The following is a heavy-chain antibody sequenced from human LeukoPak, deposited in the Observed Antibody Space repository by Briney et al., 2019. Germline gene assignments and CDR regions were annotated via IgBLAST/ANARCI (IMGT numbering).Heavy chain of an antibody. V-gene: IGHV3-72*01. D-gene: IGHD4-17*01. Sequence: GGSLRLSCAASGFTFSDHYMEWVRQAPGKGLEWVGRIRMKGNGYSTEYAASVKGRFTISRDDSRNSLYLQMNSLKIEDTAVYYCARGDDYGAQFDYWGQGTLVTVSS. J-gene: IGHJ4*02. CDR1: GFTFSDHY. CDR2: IRMKGNGYST. CDR3: ARGDDYGAQFDY.